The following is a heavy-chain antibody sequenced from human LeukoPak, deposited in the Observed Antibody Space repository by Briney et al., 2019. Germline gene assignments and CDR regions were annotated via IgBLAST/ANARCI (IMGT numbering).Heavy chain of an antibody. CDR1: GFTFTNAW. D-gene: IGHD3-16*01. Sequence: GGSLRLSCAASGFTFTNAWMTWVRQTSEKGLEWVGRIKSSADGGTADYGAAVRGRFSVSRDDSKNTVYLQMNSLRTEDLAVYYCTTDLVSWGWGNHDAFNIWGQGTMVTVSS. J-gene: IGHJ3*02. V-gene: IGHV3-15*01. CDR3: TTDLVSWGWGNHDAFNI. CDR2: IKSSADGGTA.